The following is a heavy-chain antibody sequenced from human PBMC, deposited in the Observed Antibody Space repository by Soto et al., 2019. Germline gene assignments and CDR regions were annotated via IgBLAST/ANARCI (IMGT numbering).Heavy chain of an antibody. Sequence: GGSLRLSCAASRFNFSAYGMHWVRQAPGKGLEWVAGISYDGVNKFYSASMKGRLTVSRDNAKNTFYLQMNSLRPADTALYYCAKARYASGWSGLDTWGQGALVTVSS. CDR1: RFNFSAYG. CDR3: AKARYASGWSGLDT. D-gene: IGHD6-19*01. CDR2: ISYDGVNK. J-gene: IGHJ5*02. V-gene: IGHV3-30*18.